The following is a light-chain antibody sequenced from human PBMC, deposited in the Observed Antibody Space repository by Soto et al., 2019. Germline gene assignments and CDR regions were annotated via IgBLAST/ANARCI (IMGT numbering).Light chain of an antibody. V-gene: IGKV3-20*01. CDR3: QQYGSSPPKLT. CDR1: QSVSSSY. Sequence: IVLTQSPGTLSLSPGERATLSCRASQSVSSSYLAWYQQKPGQAPRLLIYGASSRATGIPDRFSGSGSGTDFTLTISRLEPEDFAVYYCQQYGSSPPKLTFGGGT. J-gene: IGKJ4*01. CDR2: GAS.